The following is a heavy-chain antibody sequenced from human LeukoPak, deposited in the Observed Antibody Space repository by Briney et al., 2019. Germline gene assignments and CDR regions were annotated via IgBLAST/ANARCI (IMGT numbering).Heavy chain of an antibody. V-gene: IGHV3-30*04. CDR3: ARDSLASLHRGATVTRWGYLDY. J-gene: IGHJ4*02. D-gene: IGHD4-11*01. CDR2: ISYDGSNK. Sequence: GGSLRLSCAASGFTFSSYAMHWVRQAPGKGLEWVAVISYDGSNKYYADSVKGRFTISRDNSKNTLYLQMNSLRAEDTAVYYCARDSLASLHRGATVTRWGYLDYWGQGTLVTVSS. CDR1: GFTFSSYA.